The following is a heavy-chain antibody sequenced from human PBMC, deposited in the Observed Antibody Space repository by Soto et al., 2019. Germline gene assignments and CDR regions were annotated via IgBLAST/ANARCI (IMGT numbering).Heavy chain of an antibody. D-gene: IGHD6-19*01. J-gene: IGHJ4*02. CDR2: LRAYNGYT. Sequence: QVQLVQSGGEVKKPGASVKVSCKASGYTFTSYGVSWVRQAPGQGLEWMGWLRAYNGYTNYAQKFQGRVTITTDTSTSTAYMELRSLISDDTAVYYCARASDGYRSGWYVGYFDYWGQGTLVTVSS. V-gene: IGHV1-18*04. CDR3: ARASDGYRSGWYVGYFDY. CDR1: GYTFTSYG.